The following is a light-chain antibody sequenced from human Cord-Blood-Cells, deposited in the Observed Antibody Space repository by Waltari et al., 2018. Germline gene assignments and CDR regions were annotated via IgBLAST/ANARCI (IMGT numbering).Light chain of an antibody. CDR2: GKN. V-gene: IGLV3-19*01. Sequence: SSELTQDSAVSVALGQTVRITCQGDSLRSYYASWYQQKPGQAPVLVIYGKNNRPSGIPDRVSGSSSGNTASLTITGAQAEDEADYYCNSRDSSGNHWVFGGGTKLTVL. J-gene: IGLJ3*02. CDR3: NSRDSSGNHWV. CDR1: SLRSYY.